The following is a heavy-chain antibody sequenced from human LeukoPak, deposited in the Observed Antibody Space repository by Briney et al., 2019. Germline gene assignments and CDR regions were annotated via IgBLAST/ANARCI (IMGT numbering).Heavy chain of an antibody. V-gene: IGHV4-61*02. CDR3: ARERLERRDNWFDP. CDR1: GGSISSGSYY. D-gene: IGHD1-1*01. J-gene: IGHJ5*02. Sequence: SQTLSLTCTVSGGSISSGSYYWSWIRQPAGKGLEWIGRIYTSGSTNYNPSLKSRVTISVDTSKNQFSLKLSSVTAADTAVYYCARERLERRDNWFDPWGQGTLVTVPS. CDR2: IYTSGST.